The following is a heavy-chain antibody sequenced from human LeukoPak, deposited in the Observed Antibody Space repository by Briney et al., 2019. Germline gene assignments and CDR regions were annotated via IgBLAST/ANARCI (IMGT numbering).Heavy chain of an antibody. CDR2: ISGSGSGGST. J-gene: IGHJ4*02. Sequence: GSLRLSCAASGFTFSSYAMTWVRQAPGKGLEWVSTISGSGSGGSTFYADSVKGRFTVSRDNSKNTLYLQMNYLRAEDTALYYCAKHAAAEIDYWGQGTLVTVSS. V-gene: IGHV3-23*01. D-gene: IGHD6-13*01. CDR3: AKHAAAEIDY. CDR1: GFTFSSYA.